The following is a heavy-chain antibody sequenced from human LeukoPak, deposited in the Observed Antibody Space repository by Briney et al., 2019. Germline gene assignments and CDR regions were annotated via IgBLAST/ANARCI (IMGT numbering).Heavy chain of an antibody. D-gene: IGHD3-10*01. CDR3: ARESIGPGYFDY. CDR2: IYYSGST. V-gene: IGHV4-59*01. CDR1: GGSISSYY. Sequence: SETLSLTCTVSGGSISSYYWSWIRQPPGKGLEWIGYIYYSGSTNYNPSLKSRVTISVDTSKNQFSLKLSSVTAADTAVYYCARESIGPGYFDYWGQGTLVTVSS. J-gene: IGHJ4*02.